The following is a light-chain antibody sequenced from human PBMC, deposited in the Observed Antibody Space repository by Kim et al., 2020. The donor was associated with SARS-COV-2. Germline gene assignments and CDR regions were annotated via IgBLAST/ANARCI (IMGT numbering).Light chain of an antibody. J-gene: IGKJ4*01. CDR1: QSLTTY. CDR2: ATS. CDR3: QQSYSLPLT. V-gene: IGKV1-39*01. Sequence: ASIGDKVTITCRASQSLTTYFNWYQQKPGKAPRLLISATSRLQSGVPSRFSGSGSGSVFTLTISNLEPEDIAIYYCQQSYSLPLTFGGGTKVDIK.